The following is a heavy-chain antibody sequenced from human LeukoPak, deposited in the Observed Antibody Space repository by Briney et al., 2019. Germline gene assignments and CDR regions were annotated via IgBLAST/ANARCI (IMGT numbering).Heavy chain of an antibody. CDR3: ARDTYYYFDY. CDR1: GFTVSSNY. J-gene: IGHJ4*02. Sequence: GGSLRLSCAASGFTVSSNYMSWVRQAPGKRLEWVSVIYSGGSTYYADSVKGRFTISRDNSKNTLYLQMNSLRAEDTAVYYCARDTYYYFDYWGQGTLVTVSS. V-gene: IGHV3-53*01. CDR2: IYSGGST. D-gene: IGHD2-21*01.